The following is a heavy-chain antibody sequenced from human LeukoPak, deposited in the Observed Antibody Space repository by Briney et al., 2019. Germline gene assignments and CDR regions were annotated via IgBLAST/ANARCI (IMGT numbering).Heavy chain of an antibody. D-gene: IGHD2-2*01. Sequence: SQTLSLTCALSRDNVYRKRDAWNWIRQSPSRGLEWLVRPYYRSTWYNDYAVSVKSRITINPDTSKNEFSLQLNSVTREDTAVEYCSRVHNAFDGARDAFDIWGQGTMVTVSS. V-gene: IGHV6-1*01. CDR2: PYYRSTWYN. CDR3: SRVHNAFDGARDAFDI. J-gene: IGHJ3*02. CDR1: RDNVYRKRDA.